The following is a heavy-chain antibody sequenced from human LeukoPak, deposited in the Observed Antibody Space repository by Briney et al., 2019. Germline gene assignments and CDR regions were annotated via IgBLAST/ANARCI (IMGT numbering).Heavy chain of an antibody. D-gene: IGHD3-22*01. V-gene: IGHV3-53*01. CDR3: ARDPDYYDSSGPRGYGMDV. CDR1: GFTVSDYY. CDR2: IYSGGST. Sequence: GGSLRLSCAASGFTVSDYYMSWVRQAPGKGLEWVSVIYSGGSTYYADSVKGRFTISRDNSKNTLYLQMNSLRAEDTAVYYCARDPDYYDSSGPRGYGMDVWGQGTTVTVSS. J-gene: IGHJ6*02.